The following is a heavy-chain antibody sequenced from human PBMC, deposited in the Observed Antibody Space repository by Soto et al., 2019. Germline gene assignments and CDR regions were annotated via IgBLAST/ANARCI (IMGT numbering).Heavy chain of an antibody. CDR3: ARVYNWNYSL. V-gene: IGHV4-31*03. Sequence: PSQTRSLTCSVSDGSICSGGYYWSWIRQHPGKGLEWIGYIYYSGSTYYNPSLKSRVTISVDTSKNQFSLKLSSVTAADTAVYYCARVYNWNYSLWGQGTLVTVSS. CDR2: IYYSGST. J-gene: IGHJ4*02. D-gene: IGHD1-1*01. CDR1: DGSICSGGYY.